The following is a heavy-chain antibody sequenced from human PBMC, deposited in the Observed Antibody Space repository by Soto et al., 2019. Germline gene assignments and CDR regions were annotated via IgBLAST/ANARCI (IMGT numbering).Heavy chain of an antibody. CDR1: GYTFTSYG. Sequence: ASVKVSCKASGYTFTSYGISWVRQAPGQGLEWMGWISAYNGNTNYAQKLQGRVTMTTDTSTSTAYMELRSLRSDDTAVYYCARGWPDYYDSSGPDAFDIWGQGTMVTVSS. CDR2: ISAYNGNT. D-gene: IGHD3-22*01. CDR3: ARGWPDYYDSSGPDAFDI. V-gene: IGHV1-18*01. J-gene: IGHJ3*02.